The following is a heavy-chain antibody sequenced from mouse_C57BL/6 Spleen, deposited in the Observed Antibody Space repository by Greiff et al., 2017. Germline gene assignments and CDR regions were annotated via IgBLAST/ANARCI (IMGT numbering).Heavy chain of an antibody. Sequence: EVKLVESGGGLVKPGGSLKLSCAASGFTFSDYGMHWVRQAPEKGLEWVAYISSGSSTIYYADTVKGRFTISRDNAKNTLFLQMTSLRSEDTAMDYCARGLGPSWFAYWGQGTLVTVSA. D-gene: IGHD4-1*01. CDR2: ISSGSSTI. CDR3: ARGLGPSWFAY. CDR1: GFTFSDYG. J-gene: IGHJ3*01. V-gene: IGHV5-17*01.